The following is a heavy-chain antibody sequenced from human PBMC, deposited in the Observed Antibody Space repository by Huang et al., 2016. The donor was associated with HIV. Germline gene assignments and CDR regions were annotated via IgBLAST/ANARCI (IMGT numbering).Heavy chain of an antibody. D-gene: IGHD2-8*02. CDR1: GGPISNSSHY. J-gene: IGHJ3*02. CDR3: VGYCTGGTCFEAFDI. CDR2: IDYRGAT. Sequence: QLQLQESGPGLVKPSETLSLTCTVSGGPISNSSHYWGWIRQPPGTGLEWIGSIDYRGATHHNPSRRGRVTMSVDASKSQISLNLISVTAADTALYYCVGYCTGGTCFEAFDIWGQGTRVTVSS. V-gene: IGHV4-39*01.